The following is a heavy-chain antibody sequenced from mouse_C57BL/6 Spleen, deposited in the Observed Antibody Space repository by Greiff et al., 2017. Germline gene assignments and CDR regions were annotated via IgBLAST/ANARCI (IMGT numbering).Heavy chain of an antibody. V-gene: IGHV1-9*01. CDR1: GYTFTGYW. CDR3: AKKPIYYYGSSYDYYAMDY. Sequence: QVQLKQSGAELMKPGASVKLSCKATGYTFTGYWIEWVKQRPGHGLEWIGEILPGSGSTNYNEKFKGKATFTADTSSNTAYMQLSSLTTEDSAIYYCAKKPIYYYGSSYDYYAMDYWGQGTSVTVSS. D-gene: IGHD1-1*01. CDR2: ILPGSGST. J-gene: IGHJ4*01.